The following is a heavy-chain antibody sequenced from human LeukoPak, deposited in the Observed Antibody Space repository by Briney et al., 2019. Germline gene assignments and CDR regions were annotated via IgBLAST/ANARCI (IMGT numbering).Heavy chain of an antibody. CDR2: ISGSGSYT. J-gene: IGHJ4*02. D-gene: IGHD6-13*01. Sequence: GRSLRLSCAASGFTFSDYYMSWIRQAPGKGLEWVSYISGSGSYTNYADYVKGRFTISRDNAKNSLHLQMNSLRAEDTAVYYCARRSIATAGTIIDSWGQGTLVTVSS. V-gene: IGHV3-11*06. CDR1: GFTFSDYY. CDR3: ARRSIATAGTIIDS.